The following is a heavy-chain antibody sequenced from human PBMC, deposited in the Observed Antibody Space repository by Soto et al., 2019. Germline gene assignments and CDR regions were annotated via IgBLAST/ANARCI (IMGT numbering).Heavy chain of an antibody. CDR3: AIFPTYYYDCSGYANSFDM. Sequence: TIPVPTTVAGGYSIDPGYCWIWIKKPAGKGLEWIGYIYYSGSTYHNPSLKSRINISVDTSKNQFSLKLSSVTAADTAVYYCAIFPTYYYDCSGYANSFDMWCQ. D-gene: IGHD3-22*01. V-gene: IGHV4-30-4*01. CDR1: GGYSIDPGYC. J-gene: IGHJ3*02. CDR2: IYYSGST.